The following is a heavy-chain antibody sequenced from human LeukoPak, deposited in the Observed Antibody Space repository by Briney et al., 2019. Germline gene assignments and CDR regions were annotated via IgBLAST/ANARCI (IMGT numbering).Heavy chain of an antibody. CDR1: GFTFSNYA. CDR3: VKDKYPVVVAATLDY. J-gene: IGHJ4*02. Sequence: GGSLRLSCSASGFTFSNYALHWVRQAPGKGLEYVSDISSNGGITYYADSVKGRFTVSRDNSKNMLYLQMNSLRAEDTAVYYCVKDKYPVVVAATLDYWGQGILVTVSS. V-gene: IGHV3-64D*09. D-gene: IGHD2-15*01. CDR2: ISSNGGIT.